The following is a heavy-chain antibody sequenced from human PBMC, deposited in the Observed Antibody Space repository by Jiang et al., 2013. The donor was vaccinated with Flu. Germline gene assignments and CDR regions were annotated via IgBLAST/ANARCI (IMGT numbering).Heavy chain of an antibody. D-gene: IGHD1-1*01. Sequence: QTLSLTCAISGDSVSSNSAAWNWIRQSPSRGLEWLGRTYYRSKWYNDYAVSVKSRITINPDTSKNQFSLQLNSVTPEDTAVYYCAKENFWLERSPDAFDIWGQRDKWSPSLQ. V-gene: IGHV6-1*01. CDR3: AKENFWLERSPDAFDI. CDR2: TYYRSKWYN. CDR1: GDSVSSNSAA. J-gene: IGHJ3*02.